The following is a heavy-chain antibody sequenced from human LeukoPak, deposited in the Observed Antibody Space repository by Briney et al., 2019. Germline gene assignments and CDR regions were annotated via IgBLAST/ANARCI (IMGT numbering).Heavy chain of an antibody. J-gene: IGHJ4*02. CDR1: GGSISSTNYY. CDR3: ARGIPPRPFDY. D-gene: IGHD6-6*01. Sequence: SETLSLTCTVSGGSISSTNYYWGWIRQPPGKGLEWIGSIFYSGSTYYNPSLKSRVTLSVDTSKNQFSLKLGSVTAADTAVYYCARGIPPRPFDYWGQGTLVTVSS. CDR2: IFYSGST. V-gene: IGHV4-39*01.